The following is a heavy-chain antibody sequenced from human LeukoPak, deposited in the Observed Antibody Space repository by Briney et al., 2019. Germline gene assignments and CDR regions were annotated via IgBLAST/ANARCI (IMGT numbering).Heavy chain of an antibody. J-gene: IGHJ4*02. CDR1: GFTFSSYG. CDR2: IWYDGSNK. V-gene: IGHV3-33*06. Sequence: GGSLRLSCAASGFTFSSYGMHWVRQAPGKGLEWVAVIWYDGSNKYYADSVKGRFTISSDNSKNTLYLQMNSLRAEDTAVYYCAKGIYDSSGYYYDYWGQGTLVTVSS. D-gene: IGHD3-22*01. CDR3: AKGIYDSSGYYYDY.